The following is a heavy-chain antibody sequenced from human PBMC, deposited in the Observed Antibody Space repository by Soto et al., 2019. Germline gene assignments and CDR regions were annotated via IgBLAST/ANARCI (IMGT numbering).Heavy chain of an antibody. CDR1: GFTFSSYW. CDR3: ASMTRPAEYFQH. D-gene: IGHD3-22*01. J-gene: IGHJ1*01. V-gene: IGHV3-7*05. CDR2: IKQDGSEK. Sequence: EVQLVESGGGLVQPGGSLRLSCAASGFTFSSYWMSWVRQAPGKGLEWVTNIKQDGSEKYYVDSVKGRFTISRDNAKTSLYLQMNSLRAEDTAVYYCASMTRPAEYFQHWGQGTLVTVSS.